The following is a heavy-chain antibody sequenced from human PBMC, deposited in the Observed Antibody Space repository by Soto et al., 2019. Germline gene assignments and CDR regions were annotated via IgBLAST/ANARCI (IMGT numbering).Heavy chain of an antibody. CDR3: VRGHGWVDY. D-gene: IGHD6-19*01. V-gene: IGHV5-51*01. J-gene: IGHJ4*02. Sequence: KVSCKASGYSFTSYWIVWVRQMPGKGLEWMGIIYPGDSXXRXXXXXXXXXXXXADKSITTTYLQWGSLKSSDTAIYYCVRGHGWVDYWGQGTLVTVSS. CDR1: GYSFTSYW. CDR2: IYPGDSXX.